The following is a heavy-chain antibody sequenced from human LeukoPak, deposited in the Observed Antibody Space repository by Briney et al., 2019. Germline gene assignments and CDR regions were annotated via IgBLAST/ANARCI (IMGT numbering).Heavy chain of an antibody. CDR1: GGSISSSSYY. J-gene: IGHJ4*02. D-gene: IGHD5-24*01. CDR3: MRHEEEDGYNAKPFDF. Sequence: SETLSLTCTVSGGSISSSSYYWGWIRQPPGKGLEWIGSSYYSGSTYYTPSLKSRVTISVDTSKNQFSLRLSSVTAADTAVYFCMRHEEEDGYNAKPFDFWGQGTLVTVSS. V-gene: IGHV4-39*01. CDR2: SYYSGST.